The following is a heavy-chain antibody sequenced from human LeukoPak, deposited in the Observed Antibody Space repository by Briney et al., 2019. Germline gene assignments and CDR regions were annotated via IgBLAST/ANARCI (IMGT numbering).Heavy chain of an antibody. D-gene: IGHD3-22*01. J-gene: IGHJ4*02. CDR2: ISWNSGSI. CDR3: AKDVDTMIVVVSGPFDY. CDR1: GFTFDDYA. Sequence: PGGSLRLSCAASGFTFDDYAMHWVRQAPGKGLEWVSGISWNSGSIGYADSVKGRFTISRDNAKNTLYLQMNSLRAEDTAVYYCAKDVDTMIVVVSGPFDYWGQGTLVTVSS. V-gene: IGHV3-9*01.